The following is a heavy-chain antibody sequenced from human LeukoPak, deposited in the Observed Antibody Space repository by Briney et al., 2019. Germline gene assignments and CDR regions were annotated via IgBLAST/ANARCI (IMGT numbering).Heavy chain of an antibody. J-gene: IGHJ4*02. Sequence: SETLSLTCAVYGGSFSGYYWSWIRQPPGKGLEWIGEINHSGSTNYNPSLKSRVTISVDTSKNQFSLKLSSVTAADTAVYYCARDKKGASCYDYWGQGTMVTVSS. V-gene: IGHV4-34*01. CDR2: INHSGST. CDR3: ARDKKGASCYDY. D-gene: IGHD2-2*01. CDR1: GGSFSGYY.